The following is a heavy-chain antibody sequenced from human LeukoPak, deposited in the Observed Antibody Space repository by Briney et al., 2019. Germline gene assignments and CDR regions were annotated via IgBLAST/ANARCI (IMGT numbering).Heavy chain of an antibody. Sequence: GGSLRLSCAASGFTVSSNYMSWVRQAPGKGLEWVSVIYSGGSTYYADSVKGRFTISRDNSKNTLYLQMNSLRAEDTAVYYCARVRTYSSGYFDYWDQGTLVTVSS. J-gene: IGHJ4*02. D-gene: IGHD6-19*01. CDR3: ARVRTYSSGYFDY. CDR1: GFTVSSNY. CDR2: IYSGGST. V-gene: IGHV3-53*01.